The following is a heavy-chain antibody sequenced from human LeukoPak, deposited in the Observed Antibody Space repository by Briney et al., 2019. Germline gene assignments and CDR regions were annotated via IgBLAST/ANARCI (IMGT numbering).Heavy chain of an antibody. J-gene: IGHJ4*02. D-gene: IGHD2-21*02. V-gene: IGHV5-51*01. CDR1: GYSFTSYW. CDR3: ARHASTVVTEGWVDY. CDR2: IYPGDSDT. Sequence: GESLRISCKGSGYSFTSYWIGWVRQMPGKGLEWMGIIYPGDSDTRYSPSFQGQVTISADKSISTAYLQWSSLKASDTAMYYCARHASTVVTEGWVDYWGQGTPVTVSS.